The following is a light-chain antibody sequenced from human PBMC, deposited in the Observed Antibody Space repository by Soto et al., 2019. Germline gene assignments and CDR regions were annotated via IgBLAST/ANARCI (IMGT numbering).Light chain of an antibody. CDR2: AAS. Sequence: IQLTQSPSSLSASVGDTVTITCRASQSISTYLNWYQHKPGKAPNLLIQAASTLLSGVPSRFSGSRSETDFSLIISSLRPEDFATYDCQQSYRTPYTFGQGTKLEIK. J-gene: IGKJ2*01. CDR1: QSISTY. CDR3: QQSYRTPYT. V-gene: IGKV1-39*01.